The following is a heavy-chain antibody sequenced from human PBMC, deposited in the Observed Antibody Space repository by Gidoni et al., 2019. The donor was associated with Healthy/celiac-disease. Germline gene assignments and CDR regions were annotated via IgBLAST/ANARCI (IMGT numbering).Heavy chain of an antibody. CDR3: ARPPGGVVATGAW. Sequence: EVQLLESGGGLVQPGGSLRLSCAASGFTFSSYAMSWVRQAPGKGLEWVSAISGSGGSTYYADSVKGRFTISRDNSKNTLYLQMNSLRAEDTAVYYCARPPGGVVATGAWWGQGTLVTVSS. D-gene: IGHD2-15*01. V-gene: IGHV3-23*01. CDR1: GFTFSSYA. J-gene: IGHJ4*02. CDR2: ISGSGGST.